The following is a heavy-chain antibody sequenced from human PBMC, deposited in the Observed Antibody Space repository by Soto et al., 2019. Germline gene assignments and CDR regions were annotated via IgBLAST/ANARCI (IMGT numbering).Heavy chain of an antibody. V-gene: IGHV3-73*02. CDR1: GFTFSGSA. D-gene: IGHD2-2*01. CDR3: TNQQVYYGMDV. J-gene: IGHJ6*02. Sequence: EVQLVESGGGLVQPGGSLKLSCAASGFTFSGSAVHWVRQASGKGLEWVGRIRSKANNYATAYAASVQGRFTIFRDDLKNTAYLKMHSLKTEDTAVYYCTNQQVYYGMDVWGQGTTVTVSS. CDR2: IRSKANNYAT.